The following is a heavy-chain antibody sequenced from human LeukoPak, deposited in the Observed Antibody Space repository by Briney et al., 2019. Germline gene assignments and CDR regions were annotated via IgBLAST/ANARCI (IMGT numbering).Heavy chain of an antibody. J-gene: IGHJ5*02. V-gene: IGHV1-2*02. Sequence: GASVKVSCKASGYTFTGYYMHWVRQAPGQGLEWMGLINPNHGGTNYAQKFQGRVTMTRDTSISTAYMELSSLISDVTAVYYCARDTGSNWFDPWGQGTLVTVSS. D-gene: IGHD2-15*01. CDR3: ARDTGSNWFDP. CDR1: GYTFTGYY. CDR2: INPNHGGT.